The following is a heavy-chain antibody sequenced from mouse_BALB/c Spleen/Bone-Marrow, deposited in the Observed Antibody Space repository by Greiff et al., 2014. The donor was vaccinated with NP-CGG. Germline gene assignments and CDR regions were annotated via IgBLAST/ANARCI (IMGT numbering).Heavy chain of an antibody. CDR2: IAPGSGST. J-gene: IGHJ2*01. CDR3: ARFPFYYGSSFYYVDY. D-gene: IGHD1-1*01. CDR1: GYTFTSSW. V-gene: IGHV1S41*01. Sequence: DLVKPGASVKLSCKASGYTFTSSWINWIQQRPGQGLEWIGRIAPGSGSTYYNELFKGKATLTVDTSSSTAYMQLSSLSSEDSAVYFCARFPFYYGSSFYYVDYWGQGTTLTVSS.